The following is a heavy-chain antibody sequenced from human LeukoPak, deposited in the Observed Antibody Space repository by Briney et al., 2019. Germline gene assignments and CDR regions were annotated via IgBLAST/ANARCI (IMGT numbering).Heavy chain of an antibody. CDR1: GFTFSSYS. CDR2: ISSSSSYI. V-gene: IGHV3-21*01. D-gene: IGHD2-2*01. Sequence: GGSLRLSCAASGFTFSSYSMNWVRQAPGKGLKWVSSISSSSSYIYYADSVKGRFTISRDNAKNSLYLQMNSLRAEDTAVYYCAREKAVPAARNFFDYWGQGTLVTVSS. J-gene: IGHJ4*02. CDR3: AREKAVPAARNFFDY.